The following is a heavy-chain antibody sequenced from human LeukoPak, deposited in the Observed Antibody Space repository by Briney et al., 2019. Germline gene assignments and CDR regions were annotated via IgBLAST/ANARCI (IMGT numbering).Heavy chain of an antibody. J-gene: IGHJ6*02. CDR2: ISSRGGTI. CDR3: ARRNYGSGSYYKPQKSNYYYYGMDV. V-gene: IGHV3-48*03. Sequence: PGGSLRLSCAASGFTFTSYEMNWVRQAPGKGPEWVSYISSRGGTIYYADSVRGRFTISRDNAKNSLYLQMNSLRAEDTAVYYCARRNYGSGSYYKPQKSNYYYYGMDVWGQGTTVTVSS. CDR1: GFTFTSYE. D-gene: IGHD3-10*01.